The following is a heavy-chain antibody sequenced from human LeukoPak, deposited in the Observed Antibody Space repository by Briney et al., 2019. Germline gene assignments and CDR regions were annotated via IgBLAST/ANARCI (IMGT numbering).Heavy chain of an antibody. D-gene: IGHD1-26*01. CDR3: ARERSGSYSRFDP. J-gene: IGHJ5*02. V-gene: IGHV3-74*01. CDR1: GFTFSTYW. CDR2: INSDGSST. Sequence: GGSLRLSCATSGFTFSTYWMHWVRQAPGKGLVWVSRINSDGSSTSYADSVKGRFTISRDNAKNTLYLQMNSLRAEDTAVYYCARERSGSYSRFDPWGQGTLVTVSS.